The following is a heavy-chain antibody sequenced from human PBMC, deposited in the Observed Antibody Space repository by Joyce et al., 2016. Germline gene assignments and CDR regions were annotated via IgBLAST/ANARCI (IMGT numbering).Heavy chain of an antibody. CDR3: ARRKKDRGIVVD. V-gene: IGHV5-10-1*01. CDR2: IAPSYSLT. CDR1: GYSFTSYW. J-gene: IGHJ4*02. Sequence: EVQLVQSGAEVKKPGESLRISCKGSGYSFTSYWISWVRQMPGKGLECMGKIAPSYSLTKYSPSFQGHVTMSADKSISTAYLQWSSLKASDTAMYYCARRKKDRGIVVDWGQGTLVTVSS. D-gene: IGHD2-15*01.